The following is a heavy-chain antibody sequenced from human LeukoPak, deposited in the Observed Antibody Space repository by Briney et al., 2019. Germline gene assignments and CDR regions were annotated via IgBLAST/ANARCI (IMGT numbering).Heavy chain of an antibody. J-gene: IGHJ6*03. CDR1: GGSFTSNNYY. CDR2: INHSGST. Sequence: PSETLSLTCTVSGGSFTSNNYYWGWIRQPPGKGLEWIGEINHSGSTNYNPSLKSRVTISVDTSKNQFSLKLSSVTAADTAVYYCARKVRAYGDYARGPYYYYYYMDVWGKGTTVTVSS. D-gene: IGHD4-17*01. CDR3: ARKVRAYGDYARGPYYYYYYMDV. V-gene: IGHV4-39*07.